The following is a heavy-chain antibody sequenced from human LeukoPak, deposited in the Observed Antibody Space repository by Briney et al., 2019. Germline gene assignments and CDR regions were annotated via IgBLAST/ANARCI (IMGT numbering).Heavy chain of an antibody. CDR2: ISGSGGST. D-gene: IGHD3-22*01. Sequence: PGGSLRLSCAASGFTFDDYGMSWVRQAPGKGLEWVSAISGSGGSTYYADSVKGRFTISRDNSKNTLYLQMNSLRAEDTAVYYCARDSGYDAFDIWGQGTMVTVSS. CDR1: GFTFDDYG. CDR3: ARDSGYDAFDI. J-gene: IGHJ3*02. V-gene: IGHV3-23*01.